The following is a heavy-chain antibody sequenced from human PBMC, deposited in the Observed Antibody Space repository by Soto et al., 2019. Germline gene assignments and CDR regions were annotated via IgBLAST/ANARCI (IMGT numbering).Heavy chain of an antibody. CDR2: IYYSGNT. Sequence: SETLSLTCTVSGGSISSGGYYWSWIRQHPGKGLEWIGYIYYSGNTYYNPSLKSRVTISVDTSKNQFSLKLSSVTAADTAVYYCARGRRPVPSYGSGSYYTSPYYFDYWGQGTLVTVSS. J-gene: IGHJ4*02. D-gene: IGHD3-10*01. CDR1: GGSISSGGYY. V-gene: IGHV4-31*03. CDR3: ARGRRPVPSYGSGSYYTSPYYFDY.